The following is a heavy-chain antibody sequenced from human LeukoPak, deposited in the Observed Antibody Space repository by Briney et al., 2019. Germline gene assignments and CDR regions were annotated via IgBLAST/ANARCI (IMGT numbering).Heavy chain of an antibody. CDR2: ISGSGGST. Sequence: PGGSLGLSCAASGFTFSSYAMSWVRQAPGKGLEWVSAISGSGGSTYYADSVKGRFTISRDNSKNTLYLQMNSLRAEDTAVYYCAKDRILWFGELLFDYWGQGTLVTVSS. D-gene: IGHD3-10*01. V-gene: IGHV3-23*01. J-gene: IGHJ4*02. CDR3: AKDRILWFGELLFDY. CDR1: GFTFSSYA.